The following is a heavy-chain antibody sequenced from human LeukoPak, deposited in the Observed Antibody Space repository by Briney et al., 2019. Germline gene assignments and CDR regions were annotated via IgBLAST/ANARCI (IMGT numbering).Heavy chain of an antibody. J-gene: IGHJ4*02. Sequence: GGSLRLSCAASGSTFSSYSMNWVRQAPGKGLEWVSSISSSSSYIYYADSVKGRFTISRDNAKNSLYLQMNSLRAEDTAVYYCARDSSGSYSSDYWGQGTLVTVSS. V-gene: IGHV3-21*01. CDR3: ARDSSGSYSSDY. CDR2: ISSSSSYI. CDR1: GSTFSSYS. D-gene: IGHD1-26*01.